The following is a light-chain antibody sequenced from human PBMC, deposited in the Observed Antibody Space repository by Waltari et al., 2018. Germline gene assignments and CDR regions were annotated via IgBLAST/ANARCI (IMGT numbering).Light chain of an antibody. CDR2: EVS. CDR1: RSDVGGYNY. Sequence: QSALTQPASVSGAPGQSIPISCPGTRSDVGGYNYVAWYQQHPGKAPKIMMYEVSKRPSGVSNRFSGSKSGNTASLTISGLQAEDEADYYCSSYTSSSTYVYGTGTKVTVL. J-gene: IGLJ1*01. CDR3: SSYTSSSTYV. V-gene: IGLV2-14*01.